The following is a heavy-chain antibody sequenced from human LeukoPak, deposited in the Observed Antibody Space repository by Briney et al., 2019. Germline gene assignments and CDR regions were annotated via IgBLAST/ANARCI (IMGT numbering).Heavy chain of an antibody. CDR3: ARTTASLGATSFGYPNY. CDR1: GYTFTSYG. CDR2: ISAYNGNT. Sequence: VASVTVSCKASGYTFTSYGISWVRQAPGQGLEWMGWISAYNGNTNYAQKLQGRVTMTTDTSTSTAYMELRSLRSDDTAVYYCARTTASLGATSFGYPNYWGQGTLVTVSS. D-gene: IGHD1-26*01. J-gene: IGHJ4*02. V-gene: IGHV1-18*01.